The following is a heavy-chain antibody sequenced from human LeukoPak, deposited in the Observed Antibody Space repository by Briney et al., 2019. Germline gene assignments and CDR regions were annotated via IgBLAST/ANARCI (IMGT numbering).Heavy chain of an antibody. CDR3: ARDRVGGSYDY. Sequence: ETLSLTCTVSGGSISSYYWSWIRQPPGRGLEWIGYIYYSGSTNYNPSLKSRVTISVDTSKNQFSLKLSSVTAADTAVYYCARDRVGGSYDYWGQGTLVTVSS. CDR2: IYYSGST. J-gene: IGHJ4*02. CDR1: GGSISSYY. V-gene: IGHV4-59*01. D-gene: IGHD1-26*01.